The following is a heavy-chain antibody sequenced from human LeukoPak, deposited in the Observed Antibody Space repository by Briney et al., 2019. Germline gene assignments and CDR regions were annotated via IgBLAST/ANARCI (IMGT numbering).Heavy chain of an antibody. CDR3: ARATYYYDSSAYYTLDAFDL. CDR2: IYHSGST. J-gene: IGHJ3*01. D-gene: IGHD3-22*01. Sequence: SGTLSLTCAVSGGSISSSNWWSWVRQPPEKGLEWIGEIYHSGSTNYNPSLKSRVTISVDKSKNQFSLKLSSVTAADTAVYYCARATYYYDSSAYYTLDAFDLWGQGTMVTVSS. CDR1: GGSISSSNW. V-gene: IGHV4-4*02.